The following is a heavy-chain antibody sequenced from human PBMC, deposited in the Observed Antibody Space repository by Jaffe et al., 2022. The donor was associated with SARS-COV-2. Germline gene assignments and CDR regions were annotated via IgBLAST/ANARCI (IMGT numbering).Heavy chain of an antibody. CDR1: GFTFSSYA. D-gene: IGHD3-10*01. J-gene: IGHJ4*02. CDR2: ISYDGSNK. V-gene: IGHV3-30*04. CDR3: ARSPSGVRGVISYFDY. Sequence: QVQLVESGGGVVQPGRSLRLSCAASGFTFSSYAMHWVRQAPGKGLEWVAVISYDGSNKYYADSVKGRFTISRDNSKNTLYLQMNSLRAEDTAVYYCARSPSGVRGVISYFDYWGQGTLVTVSS.